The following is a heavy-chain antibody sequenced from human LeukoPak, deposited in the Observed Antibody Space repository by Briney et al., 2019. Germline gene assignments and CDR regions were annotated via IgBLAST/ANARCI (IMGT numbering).Heavy chain of an antibody. CDR2: ISSSSSYI. Sequence: GGSLRLSCAASGFTFSSYSMNWVRQAPGKGLDWVSSISSSSSYIYYADSVKGRFTISRDNAKNSLYLQMNSLRAEDTAVYYCAREVVVVPAAIPGGAFDIWGQGTMVTVSS. D-gene: IGHD2-2*01. CDR1: GFTFSSYS. CDR3: AREVVVVPAAIPGGAFDI. J-gene: IGHJ3*02. V-gene: IGHV3-21*01.